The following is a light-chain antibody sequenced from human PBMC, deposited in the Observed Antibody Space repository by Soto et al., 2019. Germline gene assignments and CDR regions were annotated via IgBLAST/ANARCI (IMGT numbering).Light chain of an antibody. V-gene: IGKV1-39*01. Sequence: IPMTQSPSSLSASLGDRVTITCRASQRITTDLNWYQQKPGNAPKLLITTSGTLQRGVPSRFSGSGSGTDFTLTITSLQHEDFATYFCQQTYSTPYSFGEGTKLEIK. CDR1: QRITTD. J-gene: IGKJ2*03. CDR3: QQTYSTPYS. CDR2: TSG.